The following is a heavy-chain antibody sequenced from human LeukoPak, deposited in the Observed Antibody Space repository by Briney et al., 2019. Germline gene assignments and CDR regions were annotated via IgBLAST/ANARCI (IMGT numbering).Heavy chain of an antibody. Sequence: GGSLRLSCAASGFTFSSYSMNWVRQAPGKGLEWVSAISGSGGSTYYADSVKGRFTISRDNSKNTLYLQMNSLRAEDTAVYYCAKDGYYYDSSGYYRYFQHWGQGTLVTVSS. D-gene: IGHD3-22*01. CDR3: AKDGYYYDSSGYYRYFQH. V-gene: IGHV3-23*01. J-gene: IGHJ1*01. CDR1: GFTFSSYS. CDR2: ISGSGGST.